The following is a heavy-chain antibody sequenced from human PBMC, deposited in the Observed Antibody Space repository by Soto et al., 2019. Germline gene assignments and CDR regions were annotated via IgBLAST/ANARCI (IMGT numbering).Heavy chain of an antibody. CDR2: ISLGDSYK. Sequence: QVQLVESGGGLVKPGGSLRLACAASGFTFSDYYMSWVRQAPGKGLEWVSFISLGDSYKKTADSVKGRFTISRDNATHSLYLQMNSLRAEDTALYYCVRESRTDEDGYDARGYYFDYWGQGTLVTVSS. D-gene: IGHD5-12*01. V-gene: IGHV3-11*06. CDR3: VRESRTDEDGYDARGYYFDY. CDR1: GFTFSDYY. J-gene: IGHJ4*02.